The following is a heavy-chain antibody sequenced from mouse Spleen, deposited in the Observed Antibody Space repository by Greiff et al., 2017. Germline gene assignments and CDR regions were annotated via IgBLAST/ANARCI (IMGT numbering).Heavy chain of an antibody. D-gene: IGHD1-1*01. V-gene: IGHV1S127*01. Sequence: QVQLQQSGAELVKPGASVKMSCKASGYTFTSYWMHWVKQRPGQGLEWIGVIDPSDSYTSYNQKFKGKATLTVDTSSSTAYMQLSSLTSEDSAVYYCTANYYGSSFAYWGQGTLVTVSA. CDR2: IDPSDSYT. J-gene: IGHJ3*01. CDR3: TANYYGSSFAY. CDR1: GYTFTSYW.